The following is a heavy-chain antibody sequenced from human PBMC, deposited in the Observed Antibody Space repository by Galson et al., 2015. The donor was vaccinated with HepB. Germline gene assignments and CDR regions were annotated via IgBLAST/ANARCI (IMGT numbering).Heavy chain of an antibody. D-gene: IGHD5-12*01. CDR1: GGSFSGYY. CDR3: ARGRTDIVATIFDY. CDR2: INHSGST. Sequence: TLSLTCAVYGGSFSGYYWSWIRQPPGKGLEWIGEINHSGSTNYNPSLKSRVTISVDTSKNQFSLKLSSVTAADTAVYYCARGRTDIVATIFDYWGQGTLVTVSS. J-gene: IGHJ4*02. V-gene: IGHV4-34*01.